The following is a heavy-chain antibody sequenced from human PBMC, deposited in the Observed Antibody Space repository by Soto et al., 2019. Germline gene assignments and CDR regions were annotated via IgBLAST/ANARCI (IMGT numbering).Heavy chain of an antibody. CDR3: TRHEGGAAADRPLDY. CDR2: IYYSGRT. V-gene: IGHV4-39*01. D-gene: IGHD6-13*01. CDR1: GGSISSYY. Sequence: SETLSLTCTISGGSISSYYWGWIRQAPGKGLEWIASIYYSGRTHNNPALKSRVTMSVYTYTNQFSLKMNAVTAADTAVYYCTRHEGGAAADRPLDYWGQGTLVTVSS. J-gene: IGHJ4*02.